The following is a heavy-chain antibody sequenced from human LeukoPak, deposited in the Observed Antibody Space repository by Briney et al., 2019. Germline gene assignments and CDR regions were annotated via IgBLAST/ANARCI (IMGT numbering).Heavy chain of an antibody. Sequence: DSVKGRFTISRDNSKNTLDLHMNRLGVEDTAVYYCARAHGISGYDYGEAFDIWGQGTLVTVSS. CDR3: ARAHGISGYDYGEAFDI. V-gene: IGHV3-30*07. J-gene: IGHJ3*02. D-gene: IGHD5-12*01.